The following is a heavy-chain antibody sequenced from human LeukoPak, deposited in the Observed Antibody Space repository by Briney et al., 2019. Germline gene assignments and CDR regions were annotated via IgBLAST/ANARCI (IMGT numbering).Heavy chain of an antibody. Sequence: SETLSLTCTVSGGSVSSTTYFWSWIRQPPGKGLEWIASINYSGSTYYNPSLKSRVTISVDTSENQFSLKLSSVTAADTAVYYCARGRYGDVLFDYWGQGTLVTVSS. CDR2: INYSGST. CDR3: ARGRYGDVLFDY. D-gene: IGHD4-17*01. V-gene: IGHV4-39*01. J-gene: IGHJ4*02. CDR1: GGSVSSTTYF.